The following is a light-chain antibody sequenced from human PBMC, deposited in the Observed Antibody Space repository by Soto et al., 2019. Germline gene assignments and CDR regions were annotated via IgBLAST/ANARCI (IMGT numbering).Light chain of an antibody. J-gene: IGKJ1*01. CDR3: QQNYGTPGT. V-gene: IGKV1-39*01. CDR2: GAN. CDR1: QTISSW. Sequence: DIQMTQSPSTLSGSVGDRVTITCRASQTISSWLAWYQQKPGKAPKVLIFGANSLQSGVPSRFSGSGSGTEFTLTISSLQPEDFATYYCQQNYGTPGTFGQGTKVDIK.